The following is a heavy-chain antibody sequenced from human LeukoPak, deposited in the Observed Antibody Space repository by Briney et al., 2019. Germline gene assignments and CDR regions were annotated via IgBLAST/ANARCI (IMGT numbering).Heavy chain of an antibody. J-gene: IGHJ3*02. CDR1: GFTFSSYS. D-gene: IGHD6-13*01. CDR2: ISSSNSYT. V-gene: IGHV3-21*01. CDR3: ARGGAAAGIDAFDI. Sequence: GGSLRLSCAAAGFTFSSYSMNWVRQAPGKGLEWVSSISSSNSYTYYADSVKGRFTISRDNAKNSLYLQMNSLRAEDTAVYYCARGGAAAGIDAFDIWGQGTMVTVSS.